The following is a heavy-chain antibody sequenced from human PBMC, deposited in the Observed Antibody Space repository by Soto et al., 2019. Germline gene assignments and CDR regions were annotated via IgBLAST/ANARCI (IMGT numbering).Heavy chain of an antibody. D-gene: IGHD3-22*01. Sequence: GGSLRLSCAASGFTFSSYSMNWVRQAPGKGLEWVSSISSSSSYIYYADSVKGRFTISRDNAKNSLYLQMNSLRAEDTAVYYCAREDTMIVYYYYGMDVWGQGTTVTVSS. CDR3: AREDTMIVYYYYGMDV. CDR2: ISSSSSYI. V-gene: IGHV3-21*01. CDR1: GFTFSSYS. J-gene: IGHJ6*02.